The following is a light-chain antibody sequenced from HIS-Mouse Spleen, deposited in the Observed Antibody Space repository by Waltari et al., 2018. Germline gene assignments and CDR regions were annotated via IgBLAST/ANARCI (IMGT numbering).Light chain of an antibody. CDR2: EVS. CDR1: SSDVCGYNY. J-gene: IGLJ1*01. V-gene: IGLV2-8*01. CDR3: SSYAGSNNLGV. Sequence: QSALTQPPSASGSPGQSVTISCTGTSSDVCGYNYVSWYQQHPGKAPKLMIYEVSNRPSGVPDSFSGSRSGNTASLTVSGLQAEDEADYYCSSYAGSNNLGVFGTGTKVTVL.